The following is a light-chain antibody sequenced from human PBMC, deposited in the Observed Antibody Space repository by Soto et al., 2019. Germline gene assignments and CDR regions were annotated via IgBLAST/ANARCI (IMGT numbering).Light chain of an antibody. CDR3: QQYNTYSPWA. Sequence: DIQMTQSPSTLSASVGDRFTFTCRASQSIGNRLAWYQQKPGNAPKFLIYDASSLQSGVPSRFSGSGSGTEFTLTISSLQPDDFATYYCQQYNTYSPWAFGQGTKGDIK. V-gene: IGKV1-5*01. J-gene: IGKJ1*01. CDR1: QSIGNR. CDR2: DAS.